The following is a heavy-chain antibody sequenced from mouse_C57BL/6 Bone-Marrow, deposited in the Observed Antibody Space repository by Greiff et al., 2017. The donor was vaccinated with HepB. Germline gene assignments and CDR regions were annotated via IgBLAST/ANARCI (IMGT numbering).Heavy chain of an antibody. CDR2: VSTGGGYT. CDR3: TRLAYYYDSEGFAY. Sequence: EVMLVESGGDLVKPGGSLKLSCAASGFTFSTYGMSWVRQTPDKRLEWVATVSTGGGYTYYPDSVKGRFTISRDNAKNPLYLQMSGLKSENTAMFYSTRLAYYYDSEGFAYWGQGTLVTVSA. J-gene: IGHJ3*01. D-gene: IGHD1-1*01. V-gene: IGHV5-6*01. CDR1: GFTFSTYG.